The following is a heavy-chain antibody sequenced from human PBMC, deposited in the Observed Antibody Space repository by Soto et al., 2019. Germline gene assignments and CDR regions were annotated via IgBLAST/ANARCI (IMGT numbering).Heavy chain of an antibody. CDR1: GFTFRSYG. CDR3: ARDRLVPYGYGMDV. J-gene: IGHJ6*02. CDR2: IWFDGSKK. D-gene: IGHD2-2*01. Sequence: QMQLVESGGGVVQPGRSLRLSCAASGFTFRSYGIHWVRQAPGKGLAWVALIWFDGSKKYYVGSVKGRFAVSRDNSKNTLSLQMNSLRVEDPAVYYCARDRLVPYGYGMDVWGQGTTVTVSS. V-gene: IGHV3-33*01.